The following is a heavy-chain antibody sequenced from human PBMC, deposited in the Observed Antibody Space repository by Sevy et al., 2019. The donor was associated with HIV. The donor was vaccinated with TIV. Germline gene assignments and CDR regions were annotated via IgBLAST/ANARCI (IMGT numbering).Heavy chain of an antibody. J-gene: IGHJ3*02. V-gene: IGHV1-2*01. Sequence: ASLKVSCKSTGYIFSDYNMHWVRQAPAQGLEWMALINPKSGDTIYAQRFRGRVSRPRDTSMRTAYMELSGLTSDDTDVYYCVRERINEPKTLLSFDIWGQGTMVTVSS. CDR1: GYIFSDYN. CDR2: INPKSGDT. D-gene: IGHD1-1*01. CDR3: VRERINEPKTLLSFDI.